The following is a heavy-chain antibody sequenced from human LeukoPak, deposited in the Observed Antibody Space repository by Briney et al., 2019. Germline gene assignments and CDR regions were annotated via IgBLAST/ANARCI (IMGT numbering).Heavy chain of an antibody. CDR3: AREVPNLDYFDY. J-gene: IGHJ4*02. CDR2: ISSGSSTI. CDR1: GFIFSSYS. Sequence: GGSLRLSCAASGFIFSSYSMNWVRQAPGKGLEWVSYISSGSSTIYYADSVKGRFTISRDNAKNSLYLQMNSLRAKDTAVYYCAREVPNLDYFDYWGQGTLVTVSS. V-gene: IGHV3-48*01.